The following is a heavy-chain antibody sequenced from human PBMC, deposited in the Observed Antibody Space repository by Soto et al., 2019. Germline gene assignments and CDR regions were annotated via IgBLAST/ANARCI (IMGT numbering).Heavy chain of an antibody. CDR1: GGSISGSTYY. Sequence: SETLSLTCTVSGGSISGSTYYWGWIRQPPGKGLEWIGGIYYSGSTYYNPSLKSRVTISVDTSKNQFSLKLSSVTAADTAVFYCAREGYCGSPSCYGWGQGTLVTVSS. V-gene: IGHV4-39*02. CDR3: AREGYCGSPSCYG. CDR2: IYYSGST. D-gene: IGHD2-2*01. J-gene: IGHJ4*02.